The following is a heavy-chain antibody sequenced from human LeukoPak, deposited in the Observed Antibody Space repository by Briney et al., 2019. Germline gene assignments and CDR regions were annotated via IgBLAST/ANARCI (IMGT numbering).Heavy chain of an antibody. CDR3: ATGRLKWEFTSGFDY. CDR2: IYYSGST. D-gene: IGHD1-26*01. J-gene: IGHJ4*02. V-gene: IGHV4-59*12. CDR1: GGSISSYY. Sequence: SETLSLTCTVSGGSISSYYWSWIRQPPGKGLEWIGYIYYSGSTNYNPSLKSRVTISVDTSKNQFSLKLSSVTAADTAVYYCATGRLKWEFTSGFDYWGQGTLVTVSS.